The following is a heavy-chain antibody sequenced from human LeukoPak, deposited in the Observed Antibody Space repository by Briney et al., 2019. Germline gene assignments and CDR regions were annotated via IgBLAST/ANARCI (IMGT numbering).Heavy chain of an antibody. Sequence: SETLSLSCAVSGGSTSSFYWSWIRKTPGKGLDWSGYINYSESTRNKPSSERRVTISVDTSKNHVSLNLSSVTAADTAVYYCARTTEGGYTYDYFYYYYMDVWGKGTTVTISS. J-gene: IGHJ6*03. V-gene: IGHV4-59*01. CDR1: GGSTSSFY. CDR3: ARTTEGGYTYDYFYYYYMDV. D-gene: IGHD5-18*01. CDR2: INYSEST.